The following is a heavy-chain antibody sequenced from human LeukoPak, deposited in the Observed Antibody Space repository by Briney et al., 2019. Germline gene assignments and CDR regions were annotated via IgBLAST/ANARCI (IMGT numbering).Heavy chain of an antibody. Sequence: GRSLRLSCAASGFTFSSYAMHWVRQAPGKGLEWVAVISYDGSNKYYADSVKGRFTISRDNSKNTLYLQMNSLRAEDTAVYYRARGSRYYFDYWGQGTLVTVSS. J-gene: IGHJ4*02. D-gene: IGHD1-14*01. CDR3: ARGSRYYFDY. CDR1: GFTFSSYA. CDR2: ISYDGSNK. V-gene: IGHV3-30*01.